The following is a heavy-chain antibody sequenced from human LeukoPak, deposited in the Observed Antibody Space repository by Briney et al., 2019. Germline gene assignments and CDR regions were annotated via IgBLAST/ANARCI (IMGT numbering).Heavy chain of an antibody. CDR3: ATPLVVVTVTTFDY. CDR2: IRYDGSNK. J-gene: IGHJ4*02. CDR1: GFTFSSYG. Sequence: GGSLRLSCAASGFTFSSYGMHWVRQAPGKGLEWVAFIRYDGSNKYYADSVKGRFTISRDNSKNTLYLQMNSLRAEDTAVYYCATPLVVVTVTTFDYWGQGTLVTVSS. V-gene: IGHV3-30*02. D-gene: IGHD2-21*02.